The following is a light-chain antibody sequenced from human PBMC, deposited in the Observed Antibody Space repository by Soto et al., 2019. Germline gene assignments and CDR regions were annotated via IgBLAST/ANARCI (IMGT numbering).Light chain of an antibody. J-gene: IGKJ2*01. CDR2: GAS. Sequence: EGMLTQSPGTLSLSPGEGAILSCRSSQSVIRNYLAWYQKKPGQAPRLLIYGASSRATGIPDRFSGSGSGTGFTLTISRLEPDDFAVYYCQKYDTSPYDFGQGTKLEIK. V-gene: IGKV3-20*01. CDR3: QKYDTSPYD. CDR1: QSVIRNY.